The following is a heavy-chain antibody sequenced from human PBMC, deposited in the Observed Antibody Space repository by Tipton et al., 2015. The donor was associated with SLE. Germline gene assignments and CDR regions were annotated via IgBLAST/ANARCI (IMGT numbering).Heavy chain of an antibody. V-gene: IGHV4-4*08. D-gene: IGHD3-16*01. CDR1: GGSISSYY. Sequence: TLSLTCTVSGGSISSYYWSWIRQPPGKGLEWIGYIYTSGSTNYNPSLKSRVTISVDTSKNQFSLKLSSVTAADTAVYYCARAGGWGSDWGQGTLVTVSS. CDR3: ARAGGWGSD. CDR2: IYTSGST. J-gene: IGHJ4*02.